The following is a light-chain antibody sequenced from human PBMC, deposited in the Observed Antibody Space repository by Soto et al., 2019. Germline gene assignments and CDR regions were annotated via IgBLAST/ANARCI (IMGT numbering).Light chain of an antibody. V-gene: IGKV1-5*01. CDR3: QQDNNYPVT. CDR2: DAS. J-gene: IGKJ4*01. CDR1: QSISRS. Sequence: DIQMTQSPSTLSAFVGDRVTITCRASQSISRSVAWYPQKPGKAPKVLIYDASSLESGVPSRFRGSGSGTEFTLTINSLQPDDFASYYWQQDNNYPVTFGGGTKVEIK.